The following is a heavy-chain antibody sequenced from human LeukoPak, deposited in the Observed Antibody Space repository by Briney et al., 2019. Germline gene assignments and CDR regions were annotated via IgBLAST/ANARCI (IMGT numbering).Heavy chain of an antibody. J-gene: IGHJ4*02. CDR1: GYTFTSYA. D-gene: IGHD2-2*01. Sequence: ASVTVSCTASGYTFTSYAMHWVRQPPGQRLEWMGWINAGNGNTKYSQKFQGRVTITRDTSASTAYMELSSLRSEDTAVYYCARDHCSSTSCYADFDYWGQGTLVTVSS. CDR3: ARDHCSSTSCYADFDY. CDR2: INAGNGNT. V-gene: IGHV1-3*01.